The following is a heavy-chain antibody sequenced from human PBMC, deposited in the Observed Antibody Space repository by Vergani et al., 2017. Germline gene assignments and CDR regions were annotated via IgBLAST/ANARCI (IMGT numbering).Heavy chain of an antibody. CDR1: GFPFSSYS. Sequence: EVQLVESGGGLVKPGGSLRLSCAASGFPFSSYSMNWVRQAPGKGLEWVSSISSSSSYIYYADSVKGRFTISRDNAKNSLYLQMNSLRAEDTAVYYCAREGGGIAVAGFDYWGQGTLVTVSS. CDR3: AREGGGIAVAGFDY. V-gene: IGHV3-21*01. CDR2: ISSSSSYI. D-gene: IGHD6-19*01. J-gene: IGHJ4*02.